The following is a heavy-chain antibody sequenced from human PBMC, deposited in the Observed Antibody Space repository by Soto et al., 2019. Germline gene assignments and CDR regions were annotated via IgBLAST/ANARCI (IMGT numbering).Heavy chain of an antibody. D-gene: IGHD3-10*01. CDR3: ARGDSMVSSVLDY. V-gene: IGHV4-31*03. CDR1: GSSISSGSYY. J-gene: IGHJ4*02. CDR2: IYYTGST. Sequence: PSETLSLTCTVSGSSISSGSYYWSWIRQHPGKGLEWIGHIYYTGSTAYNPSLKSRVTISADTSETQFSLKLTSVTAADTAVYYCARGDSMVSSVLDYWGQGTLVTVSS.